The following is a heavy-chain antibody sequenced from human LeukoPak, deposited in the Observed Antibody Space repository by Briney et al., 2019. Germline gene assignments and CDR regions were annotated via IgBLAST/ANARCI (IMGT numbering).Heavy chain of an antibody. V-gene: IGHV4-59*01. CDR1: GGSISSYY. J-gene: IGHJ5*02. CDR3: ARASGGYYNNWFDP. Sequence: SETLSLTCTVSGGSISSYYWSWIRQPPGKGLEWIGYIYYSGSTNYNPSLKSRVTMSVDTSMSQFSLKLSSVTAADTAVYYCARASGGYYNNWFDPWGQGTLVTVSS. D-gene: IGHD3-22*01. CDR2: IYYSGST.